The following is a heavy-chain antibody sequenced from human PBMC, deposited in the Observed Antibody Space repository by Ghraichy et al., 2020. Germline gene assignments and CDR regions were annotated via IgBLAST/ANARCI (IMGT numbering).Heavy chain of an antibody. D-gene: IGHD3-22*01. CDR2: INHSGST. V-gene: IGHV4-34*01. CDR3: ARLDYYDSSGPT. J-gene: IGHJ5*02. CDR1: GGSFSGYY. Sequence: SETLSLTCAVYGGSFSGYYWSWIRQPPGKGLEWIGEINHSGSTNYNPSLKSRVTISVDTSKNQFSLKLSSVTAADTAVYYCARLDYYDSSGPTWGQGTLVTVSS.